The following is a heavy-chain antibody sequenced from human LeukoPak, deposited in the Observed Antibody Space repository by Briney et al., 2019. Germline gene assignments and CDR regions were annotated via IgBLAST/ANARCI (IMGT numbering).Heavy chain of an antibody. CDR3: ARPRRSGSSGAAFDI. V-gene: IGHV5-51*01. Sequence: GESLKISCKGSGYSFTTYWIGWVRQMPGEGLEWMGIIYPGDSDTRYSPSFQGQVTISADKSISTAYLQWSSLKASDTAMYYCARPRRSGSSGAAFDIWGQGTMVTVSS. CDR1: GYSFTTYW. D-gene: IGHD1-26*01. CDR2: IYPGDSDT. J-gene: IGHJ3*02.